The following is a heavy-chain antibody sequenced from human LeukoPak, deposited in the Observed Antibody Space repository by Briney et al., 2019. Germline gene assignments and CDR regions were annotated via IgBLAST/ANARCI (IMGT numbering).Heavy chain of an antibody. D-gene: IGHD5-12*01. CDR3: ARERATLDYYYYMDV. J-gene: IGHJ6*03. CDR1: GGSISSYY. CDR2: IYTSGST. Sequence: SETLSLTCTVSGGSISSYYWSWIRQPAGKGLEWIGRIYTSGSTNYNPSLKSRVTMSVDTSKNQFSLKLSSVTAADTALYYCARERATLDYYYYMDVWGKGTTVTVSS. V-gene: IGHV4-4*07.